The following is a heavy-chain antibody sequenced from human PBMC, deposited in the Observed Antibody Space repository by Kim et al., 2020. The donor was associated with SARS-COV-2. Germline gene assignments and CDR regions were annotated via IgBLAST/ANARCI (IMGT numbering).Heavy chain of an antibody. V-gene: IGHV3-53*01. CDR2: T. J-gene: IGHJ4*02. Sequence: TVYAESVKGRFTISRDNPENTVYLQMNSVRAEDTAVYYCAKTVTTGNYDSWGQGTLVTVSA. D-gene: IGHD4-17*01. CDR3: AKTVTTGNYDS.